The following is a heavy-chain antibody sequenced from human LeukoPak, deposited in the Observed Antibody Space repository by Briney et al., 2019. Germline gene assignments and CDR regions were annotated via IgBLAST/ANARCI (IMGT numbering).Heavy chain of an antibody. CDR2: ISYDGSNK. V-gene: IGHV3-30*03. CDR3: ARDLGNDSSGYYRAFDI. Sequence: GGSLRLSCAASGFTFSSYAMNWVRQAPGKGLEWVSVISYDGSNKYYADSVKGRFTISRDNSKNTLYLQMNSLRAEDTAVYYCARDLGNDSSGYYRAFDIWGQGTMVTVSS. CDR1: GFTFSSYA. D-gene: IGHD3-22*01. J-gene: IGHJ3*02.